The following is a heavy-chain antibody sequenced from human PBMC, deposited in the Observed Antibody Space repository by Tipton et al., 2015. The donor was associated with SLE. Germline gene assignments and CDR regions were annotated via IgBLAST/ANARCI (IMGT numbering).Heavy chain of an antibody. V-gene: IGHV1-18*01. CDR3: ARVCAYHDSTGYCLFDN. CDR2: NSGDNLNT. CDR1: GYTFRTHG. J-gene: IGHJ4*02. Sequence: QSGPEVKKPGASVKVSCKTSGYTFRTHGISWVRQAPGQGLEWIGWNSGDNLNTNYAQKLQDRVTLTTDTSTSTAYMELRSLRSDDTAVYYCARVCAYHDSTGYCLFDNWGQGTLVTVSS. D-gene: IGHD3-22*01.